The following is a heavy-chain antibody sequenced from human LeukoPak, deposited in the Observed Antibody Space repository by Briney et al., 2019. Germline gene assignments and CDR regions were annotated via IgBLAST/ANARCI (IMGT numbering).Heavy chain of an antibody. Sequence: SETLSLTCTVSGGSISSSSYYWGWIRQPPGKGLEWIGSICYTGSTYYNPSLKSRVSISVDTSKKQFSLKLSSVTAADTAVYYCARLQLSGFLDYWGQGTLVTVSS. CDR3: ARLQLSGFLDY. D-gene: IGHD3-3*01. CDR2: ICYTGST. J-gene: IGHJ4*02. CDR1: GGSISSSSYY. V-gene: IGHV4-39*01.